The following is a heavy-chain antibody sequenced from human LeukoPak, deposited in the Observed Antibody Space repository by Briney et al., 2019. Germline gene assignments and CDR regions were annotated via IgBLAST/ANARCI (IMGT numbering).Heavy chain of an antibody. CDR3: ARDPVKNYYYYMDV. CDR2: ISYDGSNK. D-gene: IGHD4-17*01. V-gene: IGHV3-30-3*01. CDR1: GFTFSSYA. Sequence: GGSLRLSCAASGFTFSSYAMHWVRQAPGKGLEWVAVISYDGSNKYYADSVKGRFTISRDNSKNTQYLQMNSLRAEDTAVYYCARDPVKNYYYYMDVWGKGTTVTVSS. J-gene: IGHJ6*03.